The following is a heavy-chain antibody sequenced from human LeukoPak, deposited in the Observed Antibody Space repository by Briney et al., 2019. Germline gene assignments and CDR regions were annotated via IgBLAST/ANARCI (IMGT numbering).Heavy chain of an antibody. CDR1: GYTFTSYY. D-gene: IGHD6-19*01. Sequence: ASVKVSCKASGYTFTSYYMHWVRQAPGQGLEWMGWINPNSGGTNYAQKFQGRVTMTRDTSISTAYMELSRLRSDDTAVYYCARVLRAGSSGWYDAFDIWGQGTMVTVSS. CDR2: INPNSGGT. V-gene: IGHV1-2*02. J-gene: IGHJ3*02. CDR3: ARVLRAGSSGWYDAFDI.